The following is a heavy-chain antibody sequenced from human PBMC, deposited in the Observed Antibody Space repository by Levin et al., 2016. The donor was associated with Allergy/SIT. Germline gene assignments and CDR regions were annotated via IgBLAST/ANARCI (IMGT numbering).Heavy chain of an antibody. V-gene: IGHV1-8*01. J-gene: IGHJ6*02. Sequence: ASVKVSCKASGYSFTNYDMNWVRQATGQGLEWMGWMNPNSGNSGYAQKFQGRVTMTRNTSINTAYMELSSLRSEDTAVYYCASRSSPNYYFAMDVWGQGTTVIVSS. CDR2: MNPNSGNS. D-gene: IGHD3-9*01. CDR3: ASRSSPNYYFAMDV. CDR1: GYSFTNYD.